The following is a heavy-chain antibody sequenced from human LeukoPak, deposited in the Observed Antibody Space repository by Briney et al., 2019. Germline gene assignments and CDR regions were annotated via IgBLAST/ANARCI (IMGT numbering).Heavy chain of an antibody. D-gene: IGHD2-15*01. J-gene: IGHJ4*02. CDR1: GFTFSNYA. CDR2: IRYDGSSA. Sequence: GGSLRLSCAASGFTFSNYAMHWVRQAPGKGLEWVAYIRYDGSSAYYADFVKGRFTISRDNSKNTLYLQMNSLRAEDTAVYYCARRYCSGGSCLDYWGQGTLVTVSS. V-gene: IGHV3-30*02. CDR3: ARRYCSGGSCLDY.